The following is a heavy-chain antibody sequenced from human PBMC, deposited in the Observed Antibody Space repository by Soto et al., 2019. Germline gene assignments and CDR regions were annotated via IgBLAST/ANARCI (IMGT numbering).Heavy chain of an antibody. Sequence: SLIRSCASSGIVFSSYCVHWVLQAPGKGLEWVAVISYDGSNKYYADSVKGRFTISRDNSKNTLYLQMNSLRAEDTAVYYCAKEGSSSQYYYYGMDVWGQGTTVTVSS. V-gene: IGHV3-30*18. J-gene: IGHJ6*02. CDR1: GIVFSSYC. CDR2: ISYDGSNK. D-gene: IGHD6-6*01. CDR3: AKEGSSSQYYYYGMDV.